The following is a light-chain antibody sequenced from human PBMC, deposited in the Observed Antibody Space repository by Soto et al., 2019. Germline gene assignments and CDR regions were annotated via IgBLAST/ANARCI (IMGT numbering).Light chain of an antibody. CDR1: QSVRSN. J-gene: IGKJ1*01. CDR2: GAS. CDR3: QQYEAVVT. V-gene: IGKV3-20*01. Sequence: KKSAAAVLVYKGERATLSCRASQSVRSNLAWYQQIPGLAPRLLIYGASSRATGIPDRCSGSGSGTDFTLTISRLEPEDVAVYYCQQYEAVVTFGQGTKV.